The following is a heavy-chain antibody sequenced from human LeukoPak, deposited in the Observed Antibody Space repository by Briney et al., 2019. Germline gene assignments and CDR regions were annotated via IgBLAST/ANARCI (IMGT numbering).Heavy chain of an antibody. Sequence: ASVRVSCKASQYTFTAYYIHWVRQAPGHGLEWMGWINPNSGGTNYAQKFQGRVTMTRDTSISTAYMELSRLRSDDTAVYYCARDLSPYYGSGSWDYWGQGTLVTVSS. V-gene: IGHV1-2*02. CDR3: ARDLSPYYGSGSWDY. CDR2: INPNSGGT. D-gene: IGHD3-10*01. J-gene: IGHJ4*02. CDR1: QYTFTAYY.